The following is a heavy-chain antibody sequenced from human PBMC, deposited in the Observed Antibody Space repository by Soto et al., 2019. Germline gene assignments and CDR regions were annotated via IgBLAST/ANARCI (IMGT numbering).Heavy chain of an antibody. J-gene: IGHJ4*02. D-gene: IGHD2-15*01. CDR2: INHSGST. CDR3: ARVHCSGGSCRNGLDY. V-gene: IGHV4-34*01. Sequence: KSSETLSLTCAVYGGSFSGYYWSWIRQPPGKGLEWIGEINHSGSTNYNPSLKSRVTISVDTSKNQFSLKLSSVTAADTAVYYCARVHCSGGSCRNGLDYWGQGTLVTVSS. CDR1: GGSFSGYY.